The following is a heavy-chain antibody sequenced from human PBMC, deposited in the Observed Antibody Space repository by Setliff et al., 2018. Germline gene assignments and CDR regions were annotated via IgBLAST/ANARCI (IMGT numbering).Heavy chain of an antibody. V-gene: IGHV4-59*08. CDR3: ARRGYSSNWYGDDAFDV. Sequence: SETLSLTCTVSGGSINNYYWSWIRQPPGKGLEWIAYIHSNGTTNYNPSLKSRVTISVDTSKNQFSLKLSSVTAADTAVYYCARRGYSSNWYGDDAFDVWGHGTMVTVSS. J-gene: IGHJ3*01. D-gene: IGHD6-13*01. CDR1: GGSINNYY. CDR2: IHSNGTT.